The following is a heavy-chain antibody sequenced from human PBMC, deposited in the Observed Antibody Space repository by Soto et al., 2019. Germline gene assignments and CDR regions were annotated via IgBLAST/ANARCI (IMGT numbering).Heavy chain of an antibody. CDR2: IIPISDTT. V-gene: IGHV1-69*01. Sequence: QVQLVQSGAEVTKPGSSVKVSCKASGGTFSSYAISWVRQAPGQGLEWMGGIIPISDTTNYAQKFQGRVTITADESKSTAYMELSSLRSEDTAVYYCARSQGSSTSLEIYYYYYYGMDVWGQGTTVTVSS. CDR1: GGTFSSYA. CDR3: ARSQGSSTSLEIYYYYYYGMDV. D-gene: IGHD2-2*01. J-gene: IGHJ6*02.